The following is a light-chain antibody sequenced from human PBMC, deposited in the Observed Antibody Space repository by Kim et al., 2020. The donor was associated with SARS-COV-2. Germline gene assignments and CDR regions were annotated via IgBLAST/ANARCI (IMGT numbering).Light chain of an antibody. Sequence: GQTERNTGEGDRLRRYYATGDKKKQGQATIIVIYGKNNRHTGIPERCSGASEGNKASLTITGTQAGDEADYYCISRDSNDNGVFGGGTQLTVL. CDR1: RLRRYY. V-gene: IGLV3-19*01. CDR2: GKN. J-gene: IGLJ2*01. CDR3: ISRDSNDNGV.